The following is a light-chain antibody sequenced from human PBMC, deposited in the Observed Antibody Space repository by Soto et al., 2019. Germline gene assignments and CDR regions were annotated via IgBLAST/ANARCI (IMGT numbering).Light chain of an antibody. CDR1: SGDIGSYNR. CDR3: SAYTNIKTTACV. J-gene: IGLJ1*01. CDR2: EAT. Sequence: QSVLTQPASVSGSPGQSITISCTGTSGDIGSYNRVSWYQQHPGKTPKLIISEATDRPSGVSTRFSGSKSGNTASLTTSGLQAEDEAKYHCSAYTNIKTTACVVGTGTKVTV. V-gene: IGLV2-14*01.